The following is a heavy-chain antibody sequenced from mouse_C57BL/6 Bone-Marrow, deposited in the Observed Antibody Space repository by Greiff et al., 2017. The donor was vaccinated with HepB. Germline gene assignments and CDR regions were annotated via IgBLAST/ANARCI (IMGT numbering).Heavy chain of an antibody. CDR3: ASDDYDDGLYFDY. D-gene: IGHD2-4*01. CDR1: GYTFTSYW. CDR2: IYPGSGST. V-gene: IGHV1-55*01. Sequence: QVQLKQPGAELVKPGASVKMSCKASGYTFTSYWITWVKQRPGQGLEWIGDIYPGSGSTNYNEKFKSKATLTVDTSSSTAYMQRSSLTSEDSAVYYCASDDYDDGLYFDYWGQGTTLTVSS. J-gene: IGHJ2*01.